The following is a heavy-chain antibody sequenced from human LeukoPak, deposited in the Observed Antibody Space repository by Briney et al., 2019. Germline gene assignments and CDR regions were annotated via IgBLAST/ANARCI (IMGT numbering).Heavy chain of an antibody. Sequence: PSGTLSLTCAVSGGSISSSNWWSWVRQHPGKRLEWIGYIYYSGSTYYNPSLKSRVTISVDTSKNQFSLKLSSVTAADTAVYYCARGLYYYDSSGYYFDYWGQGTLVTVSS. D-gene: IGHD3-22*01. CDR1: GGSISSSNW. V-gene: IGHV4-4*02. CDR3: ARGLYYYDSSGYYFDY. CDR2: IYYSGST. J-gene: IGHJ4*02.